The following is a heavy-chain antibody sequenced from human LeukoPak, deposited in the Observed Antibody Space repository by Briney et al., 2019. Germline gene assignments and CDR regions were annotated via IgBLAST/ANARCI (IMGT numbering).Heavy chain of an antibody. V-gene: IGHV4-59*12. CDR3: ARANYFDY. CDR2: IYYSGSP. Sequence: SETLSLTCTVSAGSIRNYYWSWFRQPPGKELEWIGTIYYSGSPNYNPSLKSRITIAVDTSKNHSSLKLNSVTAADTAVYYCARANYFDYWGQGTLVTVSS. J-gene: IGHJ4*02. CDR1: AGSIRNYY.